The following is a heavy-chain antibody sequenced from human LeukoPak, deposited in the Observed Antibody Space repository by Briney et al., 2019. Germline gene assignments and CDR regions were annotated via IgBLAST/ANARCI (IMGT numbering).Heavy chain of an antibody. J-gene: IGHJ4*02. V-gene: IGHV6-1*01. CDR2: TYYRSKWYN. CDR1: GDSVPSNSVA. CDR3: ARQTAYFDS. D-gene: IGHD2-21*02. Sequence: SQTLSLTCAISGDSVPSNSVAWNWIRQSPSRGLEWLGRTYYRSKWYNHYAVSVESRITINPDTSKNQFSLQLTSVTPEDAAVYYCARQTAYFDSWGQGTLVTVSS.